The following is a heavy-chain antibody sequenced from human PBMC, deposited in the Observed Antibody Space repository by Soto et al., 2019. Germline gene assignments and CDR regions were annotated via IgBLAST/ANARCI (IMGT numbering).Heavy chain of an antibody. V-gene: IGHV1-69*15. CDR1: GGTFYTYT. Sequence: QVQLVQSGAEVRKPGSSVQVSCKASGGTFYTYTFSWVRQAPGQGLEWMGSITPIYPTTNYAEKFQCRLTVTADGSKNTAYMELNSLTSDDTAVYYCARIPRYSFPTSDDLDSWGQGTLVTVSS. J-gene: IGHJ4*02. D-gene: IGHD5-18*01. CDR3: ARIPRYSFPTSDDLDS. CDR2: ITPIYPTT.